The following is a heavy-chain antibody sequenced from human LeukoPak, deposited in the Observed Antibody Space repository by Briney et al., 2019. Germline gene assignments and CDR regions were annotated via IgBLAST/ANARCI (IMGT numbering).Heavy chain of an antibody. CDR3: ARGVVDFWSGYYTRGFDY. D-gene: IGHD3-3*01. CDR2: IYFSGSI. J-gene: IGHJ4*02. Sequence: SETLSLTCVVSGDSVSSYYWSWIRQPAGEGLEWIGRIYFSGSINYNPSLKSRVTMSIDTSKNQFSLQLTSVTAADTAVYYCARGVVDFWSGYYTRGFDYWGQGTLVTVSS. CDR1: GDSVSSYY. V-gene: IGHV4-4*07.